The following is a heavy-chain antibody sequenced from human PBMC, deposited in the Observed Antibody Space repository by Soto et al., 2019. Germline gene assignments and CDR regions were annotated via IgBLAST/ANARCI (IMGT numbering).Heavy chain of an antibody. D-gene: IGHD2-2*03. CDR1: GGTFSSHA. J-gene: IGHJ6*02. V-gene: IGHV1-69*13. CDR3: GSVGYCSSTNCLFYYYHYGMDV. Sequence: GASVKVSCKASGGTFSSHAISGVRQAPGRGLEWMGGIIPIFGTTNYAQNFRARVTITADESTSTAYMELSSLTSEDTAVYYCGSVGYCSSTNCLFYYYHYGMDVWGQGTTVTVSS. CDR2: IIPIFGTT.